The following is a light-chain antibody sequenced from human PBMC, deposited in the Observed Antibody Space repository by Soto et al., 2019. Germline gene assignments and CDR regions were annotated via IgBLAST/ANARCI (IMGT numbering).Light chain of an antibody. CDR2: AAS. CDR1: QSISSY. J-gene: IGKJ1*01. Sequence: DIQMTQSPSSLSASVGDRVTITCRASQSISSYLNWYQQKPGKAPKLLIYAASSLQSGVPSRFSGSGSGTDFNLTNSRLQPEDFANYYCQQSYSTPRTFGQGTKVEIK. CDR3: QQSYSTPRT. V-gene: IGKV1-39*01.